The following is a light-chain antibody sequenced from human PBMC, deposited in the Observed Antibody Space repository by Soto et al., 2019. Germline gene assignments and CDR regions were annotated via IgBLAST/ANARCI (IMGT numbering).Light chain of an antibody. Sequence: QSVLTQPASVSGSPGQSITISCTGTSSDVGGYNYVSWYQQHPGKAPKLMIYEVSNRPSGVSNRFSGSKSGNTASLTISGLQAGDEADYYCSSYTSSSTLHVFGTGTKVTVL. CDR3: SSYTSSSTLHV. V-gene: IGLV2-14*01. CDR1: SSDVGGYNY. J-gene: IGLJ1*01. CDR2: EVS.